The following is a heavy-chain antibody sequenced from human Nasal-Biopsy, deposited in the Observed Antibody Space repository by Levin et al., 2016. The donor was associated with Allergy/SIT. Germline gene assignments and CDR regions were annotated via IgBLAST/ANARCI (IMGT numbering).Heavy chain of an antibody. J-gene: IGHJ6*02. CDR3: AREVLASKGVSHQYNAVDV. CDR2: ISHDGRDE. CDR1: RFTFSDYA. D-gene: IGHD2-2*01. Sequence: GESLKISCRASRFTFSDYAMHWVRQAPGKGLEWVADISHDGRDENYADSVKGRFTISRDNSRNTMYLQVNSLNSEDTAVYYCAREVLASKGVSHQYNAVDVWGQGTPVTVSS. V-gene: IGHV3-30*03.